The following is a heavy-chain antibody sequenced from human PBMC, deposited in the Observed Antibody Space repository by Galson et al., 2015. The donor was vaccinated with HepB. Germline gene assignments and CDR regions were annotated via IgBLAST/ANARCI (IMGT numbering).Heavy chain of an antibody. CDR2: ISAYNGNT. V-gene: IGHV1-18*04. Sequence: SVKVSCKASGYTFTSYGISWVRQAPGQGLEWMGWISAYNGNTNYAQKLQGRVTMTTDTSTSTAYMELRSLRSDDTAVYYCARDFDGSGSYYTPKDNWFDPWGQGTLVTVSS. J-gene: IGHJ5*02. CDR3: ARDFDGSGSYYTPKDNWFDP. D-gene: IGHD3-10*01. CDR1: GYTFTSYG.